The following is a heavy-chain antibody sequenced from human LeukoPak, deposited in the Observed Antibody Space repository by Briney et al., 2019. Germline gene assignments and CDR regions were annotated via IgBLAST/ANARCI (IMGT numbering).Heavy chain of an antibody. CDR1: GFTFSSHG. CDR3: ARDPRASYYYGSGDPSWFDP. Sequence: GGSLRLSCAASGFTFSSHGMYWVRQAPGKGLEWVAVISYDGSNKYYADSVKGRFTISRDNSKNTLYLQMNSLRAEDTAVYYCARDPRASYYYGSGDPSWFDPWGQGTLVTVSS. D-gene: IGHD3-10*01. J-gene: IGHJ5*02. V-gene: IGHV3-30*03. CDR2: ISYDGSNK.